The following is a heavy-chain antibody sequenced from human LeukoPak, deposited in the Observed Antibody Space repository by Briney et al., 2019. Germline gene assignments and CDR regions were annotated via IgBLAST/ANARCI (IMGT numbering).Heavy chain of an antibody. CDR3: AREVSYYFDY. V-gene: IGHV4-59*01. J-gene: IGHJ4*02. Sequence: SETLSLTCTVSGGSISSYYWSWIRQPPGKGLEWIGYIYHSGSTNYNPSLKSRVTISVDTSKNQFSLKLSSVTAEDTAVYYCAREVSYYFDYWGQGTLVTVSS. CDR1: GGSISSYY. CDR2: IYHSGST.